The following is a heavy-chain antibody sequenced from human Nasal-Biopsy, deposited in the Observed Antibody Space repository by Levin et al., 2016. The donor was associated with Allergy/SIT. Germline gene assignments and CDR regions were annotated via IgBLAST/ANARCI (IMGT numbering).Heavy chain of an antibody. D-gene: IGHD2-15*01. CDR3: AYSPVLGLFDS. V-gene: IGHV4-59*12. J-gene: IGHJ4*02. CDR1: GGSISVYY. CDR2: FYYSGTT. Sequence: SETLSLTCTVSGGSISVYYWSWIRQSPGKGLECIGYFYYSGTTNYNPSLKSRVTISVDTSENQFSLKLNSVTAADTAVYYCAYSPVLGLFDSWGQGTQVTVSS.